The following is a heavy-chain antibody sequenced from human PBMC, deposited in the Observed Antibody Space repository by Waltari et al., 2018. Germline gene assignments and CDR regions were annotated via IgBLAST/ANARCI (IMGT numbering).Heavy chain of an antibody. D-gene: IGHD3-10*01. Sequence: EVQLVESGGGLVQPGGSLRLSCAASGFTFSSYWMSWVRQAPGKGLEWVAKIKQDGSEKYYVDSVKGRFTISRDNAKNSLYLQMNSLRAEDTAVYYCASGSLSGSGSSGWFDPWGQGTLVTVSS. CDR3: ASGSLSGSGSSGWFDP. V-gene: IGHV3-7*03. J-gene: IGHJ5*02. CDR2: IKQDGSEK. CDR1: GFTFSSYW.